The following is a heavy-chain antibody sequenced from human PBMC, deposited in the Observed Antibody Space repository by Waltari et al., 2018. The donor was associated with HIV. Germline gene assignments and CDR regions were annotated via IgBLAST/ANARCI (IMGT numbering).Heavy chain of an antibody. Sequence: EVQLVESGGALVQPGGSLRLSCAASTFSFGNYWMKWVRQAPGKGVEWVGSIKQDGREKYYVDSVRGRFTISRDNAQNSLDLQMTSLRPEDTAVYYCGRASGSGWWWIDYWGQGTLVTVSS. CDR1: TFSFGNYW. V-gene: IGHV3-7*01. CDR3: GRASGSGWWWIDY. J-gene: IGHJ4*02. CDR2: IKQDGREK. D-gene: IGHD6-19*01.